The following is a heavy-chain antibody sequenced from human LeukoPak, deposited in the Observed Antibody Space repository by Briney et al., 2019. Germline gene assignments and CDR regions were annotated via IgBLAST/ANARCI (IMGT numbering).Heavy chain of an antibody. V-gene: IGHV4-59*12. CDR1: GGSISGYY. CDR3: ARSKMAATGALDY. J-gene: IGHJ4*02. D-gene: IGHD6-13*01. Sequence: SETLSLTGTVSGGSISGYYWSWMRQPPGKGLEWIGYIYYSGSTNYNPSLKSRVTMSVDTSKNQFSLRVSSVTAADTAVYYCARSKMAATGALDYWGQGTLVTVSS. CDR2: IYYSGST.